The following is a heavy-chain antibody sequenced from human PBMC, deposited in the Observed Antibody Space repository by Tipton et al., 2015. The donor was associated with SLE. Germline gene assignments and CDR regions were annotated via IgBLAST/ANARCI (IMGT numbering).Heavy chain of an antibody. CDR1: GGSFSGYY. CDR3: AREPLYYYYGMDV. Sequence: TLSLTCAVYGGSFSGYYWTWIRQPPGKGLEWIGEINHSGRTNYNPSLKSRVTISVDKSKNQFSLQLTSVTAADTAVYYCAREPLYYYYGMDVWGQGTTVTVSS. CDR2: INHSGRT. J-gene: IGHJ6*01. V-gene: IGHV4-34*01.